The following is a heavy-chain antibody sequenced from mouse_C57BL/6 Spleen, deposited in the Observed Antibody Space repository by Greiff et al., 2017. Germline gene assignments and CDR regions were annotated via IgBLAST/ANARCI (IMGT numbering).Heavy chain of an antibody. Sequence: VHLVESGAELVRPGTSVKVSCKASGYAFTNYLIEWVKQRPGQGLEWIGVINPGSGGTNYNEKFKGKATLTADQSSGTDYMQLSSLTSEDSAVYFCARSRDYYGSSRAWFADWGQGTLVTVSA. D-gene: IGHD1-1*01. V-gene: IGHV1-54*01. CDR2: INPGSGGT. J-gene: IGHJ3*01. CDR3: ARSRDYYGSSRAWFAD. CDR1: GYAFTNYL.